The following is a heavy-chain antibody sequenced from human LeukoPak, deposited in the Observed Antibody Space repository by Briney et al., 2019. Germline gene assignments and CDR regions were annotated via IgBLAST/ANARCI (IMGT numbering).Heavy chain of an antibody. D-gene: IGHD4-23*01. CDR3: ARDRGYGGNSGSDY. CDR2: IIPISGTA. J-gene: IGHJ4*02. CDR1: GGTFSSYA. V-gene: IGHV1-69*05. Sequence: ASVKVSCKASGGTFSSYAISWVHQAPGQGLEWMGRIIPISGTANYAQKFQGRVTITTDESTSTAYMELSSLRSEDTAVYYCARDRGYGGNSGSDYWGQGTLVTVSS.